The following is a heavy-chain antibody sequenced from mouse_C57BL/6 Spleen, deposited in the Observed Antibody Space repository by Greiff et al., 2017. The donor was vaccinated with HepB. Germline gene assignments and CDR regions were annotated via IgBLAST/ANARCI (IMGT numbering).Heavy chain of an antibody. V-gene: IGHV1-15*01. D-gene: IGHD2-12*01. Sequence: VQGVESGAELVRPGASVTLSCKASGYTFTDYEMHWVKQTPVHGLEWIGAIDPETGGTAYNQKFKGKAILTADKSSSTAYMELRSLTSEDSAVYYCTKGLLYEYWGQGTTLTVSS. CDR3: TKGLLYEY. CDR1: GYTFTDYE. CDR2: IDPETGGT. J-gene: IGHJ2*01.